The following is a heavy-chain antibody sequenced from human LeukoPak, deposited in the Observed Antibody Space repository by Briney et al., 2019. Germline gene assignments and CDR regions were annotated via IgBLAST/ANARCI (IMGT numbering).Heavy chain of an antibody. V-gene: IGHV4-34*01. Sequence: SETLSLTCAVYGGSFSGYYWSWIRQPPGKGLEWIGEINHSGSTNYNPSLKSRVTISVDTSKNQFSLKLSSATAADTAVYYCARVGGEHDYWGQGTLVTVSS. CDR3: ARVGGEHDY. J-gene: IGHJ4*02. CDR2: INHSGST. CDR1: GGSFSGYY. D-gene: IGHD4-17*01.